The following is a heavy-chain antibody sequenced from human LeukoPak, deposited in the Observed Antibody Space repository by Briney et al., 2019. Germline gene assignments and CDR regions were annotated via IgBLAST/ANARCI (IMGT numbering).Heavy chain of an antibody. V-gene: IGHV3-23*01. J-gene: IGHJ4*02. CDR3: AKQRTYFDY. D-gene: IGHD3/OR15-3a*01. CDR1: GFTFSTYA. Sequence: GGSLRLXCAASGFTFSTYAMSWVRQAPGKGLEWVSSISGSGGDTHYADSVKGWLTISRDNSKNTLFLQMNSLRAEDTAVYYCAKQRTYFDYWGQGTLVTVSS. CDR2: ISGSGGDT.